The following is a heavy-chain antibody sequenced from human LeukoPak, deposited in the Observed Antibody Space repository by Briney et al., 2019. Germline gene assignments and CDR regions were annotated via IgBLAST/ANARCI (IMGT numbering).Heavy chain of an antibody. CDR2: ISGSGGST. CDR1: GFTFSSYA. CDR3: AKAFRGASSRSGY. J-gene: IGHJ4*02. V-gene: IGHV3-23*01. Sequence: PGGSLRLSCAASGFTFSSYAMSWVRQAPGKGLEWVSAISGSGGSTYYADSVKGRFTISRDSSKNTLYLQMNSLRAEDTAVYYCAKAFRGASSRSGYWGQGTLVTVSS. D-gene: IGHD3-10*01.